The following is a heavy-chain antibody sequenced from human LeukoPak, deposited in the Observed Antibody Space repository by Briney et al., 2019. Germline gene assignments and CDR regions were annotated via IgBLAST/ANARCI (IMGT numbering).Heavy chain of an antibody. J-gene: IGHJ4*02. CDR3: ARYGDYGDIDY. D-gene: IGHD4-17*01. CDR2: IYTSGST. CDR1: GGSISSYY. V-gene: IGHV4-4*07. Sequence: SETLSLTCTVSGGSISSYYWGWIRQPPGKGLEWIGRIYTSGSTNYNPSLKSRVTMSVDTSKNQFSLKLSSVTAADTAVYYCARYGDYGDIDYWGQGTLVTVSS.